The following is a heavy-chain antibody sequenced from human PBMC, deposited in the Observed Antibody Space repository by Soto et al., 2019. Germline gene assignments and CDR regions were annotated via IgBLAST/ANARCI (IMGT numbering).Heavy chain of an antibody. CDR1: GYTFTSYG. Sequence: AASVKVSCKASGYTFTSYGISWVRQAPGQGLEWMGWISAYNGNTNYAQKLQGRVTMTSDTSTSTAYMELRSLRSDDTAVYYCARDLEDCSGGSCYSANYWGQGTLVTVSS. J-gene: IGHJ4*02. CDR3: ARDLEDCSGGSCYSANY. V-gene: IGHV1-18*01. D-gene: IGHD2-15*01. CDR2: ISAYNGNT.